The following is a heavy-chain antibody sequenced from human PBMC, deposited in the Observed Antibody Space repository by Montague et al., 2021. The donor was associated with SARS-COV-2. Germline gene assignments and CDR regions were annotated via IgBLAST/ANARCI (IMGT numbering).Heavy chain of an antibody. D-gene: IGHD3-3*02. V-gene: IGHV1-24*01. J-gene: IGHJ3*01. Sequence: PVKVSCKASGYTLSEVPIHWVRQAPGEGLERMGSFDPEHGETLYTQKFQGRVTMTEDPSTETAYLELSNLISDDTATYYCATESILGVVIYAFAFWGKGTLVTVSS. CDR3: ATESILGVVIYAFAF. CDR1: GYTLSEVP. CDR2: FDPEHGET.